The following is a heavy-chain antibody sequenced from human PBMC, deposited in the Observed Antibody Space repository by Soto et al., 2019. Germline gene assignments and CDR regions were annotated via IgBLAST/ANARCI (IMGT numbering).Heavy chain of an antibody. CDR1: GGSISSYY. CDR3: AGGVWFGIYYYYYYGMDV. CDR2: IYYSGST. V-gene: IGHV4-59*01. J-gene: IGHJ6*02. D-gene: IGHD3-10*01. Sequence: PSETLSLTCTVSGGSISSYYWSWIRQPPGKGLEWIGYIYYSGSTNYNPSLKSRVTISVDTSKNQFSLKLSSVTAADTAVYYCAGGVWFGIYYYYYYGMDVWGQGTTVTVSS.